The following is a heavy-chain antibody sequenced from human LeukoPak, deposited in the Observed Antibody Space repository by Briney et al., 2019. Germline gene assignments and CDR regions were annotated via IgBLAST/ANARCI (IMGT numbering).Heavy chain of an antibody. J-gene: IGHJ3*02. Sequence: SETLSLTCAVYGGSFSGYYWSWIRQPPGKGLEWIGEINHSGSTKYNPSLKSRVTISVDTSKNQFSLKLSSVTAADTAVYYCARTTNYYDSSGYYGRGNDASDIWGQGTMVTVSS. CDR2: INHSGST. V-gene: IGHV4-34*01. D-gene: IGHD3-22*01. CDR1: GGSFSGYY. CDR3: ARTTNYYDSSGYYGRGNDASDI.